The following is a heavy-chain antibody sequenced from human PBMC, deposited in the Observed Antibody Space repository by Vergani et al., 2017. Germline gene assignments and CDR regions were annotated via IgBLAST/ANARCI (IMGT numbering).Heavy chain of an antibody. V-gene: IGHV2-26*01. J-gene: IGHJ4*02. CDR3: SRILVHVPYFDY. CDR1: GFSLSNAIMG. CDR2: IFSNDEK. Sequence: KESGPVLVKPTETLTLPCTVSGFSLSNAIMGVSWFRQPPGKALEWIAHIFSNDEKSYSTSLKSRLTISKATAKSQVVLTMTNMDPVDTATYYCSRILVHVPYFDYWGQGTLVTVSS. D-gene: IGHD2-2*01.